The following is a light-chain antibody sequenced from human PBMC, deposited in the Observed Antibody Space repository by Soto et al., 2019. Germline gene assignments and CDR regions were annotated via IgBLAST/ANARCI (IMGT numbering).Light chain of an antibody. CDR3: QQFYNWPQT. V-gene: IGKV3-15*01. J-gene: IGKJ1*01. Sequence: EVVMTQSPATLSVSPGERATLSCRASQSVGSNLAWYQQKPGQPPRLLIYGASTRATAIPARFSGSGSGTEFILTISSLQSEDFAVYYCQQFYNWPQTFGQGTKVEI. CDR2: GAS. CDR1: QSVGSN.